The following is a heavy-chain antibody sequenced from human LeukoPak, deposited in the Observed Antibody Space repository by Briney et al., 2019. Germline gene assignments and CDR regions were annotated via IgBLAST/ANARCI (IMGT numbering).Heavy chain of an antibody. CDR2: ISSSSSYI. Sequence: GGSLRLSCAAPGFTFSSYSMNWVRQAPGKGLEWVSSISSSSSYIYYADSVKGRFTISRDHAKNSLYLQMNSLRAEDTAVYYCARDWGYYYYYGMDVWGQGTTVTVSS. CDR3: ARDWGYYYYYGMDV. J-gene: IGHJ6*02. D-gene: IGHD3-16*01. V-gene: IGHV3-21*01. CDR1: GFTFSSYS.